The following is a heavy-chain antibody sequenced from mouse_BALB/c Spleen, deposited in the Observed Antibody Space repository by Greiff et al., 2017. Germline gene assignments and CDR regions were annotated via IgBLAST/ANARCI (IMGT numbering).Heavy chain of an antibody. CDR3: TRMAYYGNSSWFAY. Sequence: VQLQQSGTVLARPGASVKMSCKASGYSFTSYWMHWVKQRPGQGLEWIGAIYPGNSDTSYNQKFKGKAKLTAVTSASTAYMELSSLTNEDSAVYYCTRMAYYGNSSWFAYWGQGTLVTVSA. CDR1: GYSFTSYW. V-gene: IGHV1-5*01. CDR2: IYPGNSDT. J-gene: IGHJ3*01. D-gene: IGHD2-1*01.